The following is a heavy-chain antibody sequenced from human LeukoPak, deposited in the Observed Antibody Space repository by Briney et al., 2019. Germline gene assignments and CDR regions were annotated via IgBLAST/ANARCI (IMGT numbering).Heavy chain of an antibody. J-gene: IGHJ4*02. CDR2: IYYSGST. D-gene: IGHD3-9*01. Sequence: NPSETLSLTCTVSGGSISSYYWSWIRQPPGKGLEWIGYIYYSGSTNYNPSLKSRVTISVDTSKNQFSLKLSSVTAADTAVYYCARGRGLRYFDWLPHFDYWGQGTLVTVSS. V-gene: IGHV4-59*12. CDR3: ARGRGLRYFDWLPHFDY. CDR1: GGSISSYY.